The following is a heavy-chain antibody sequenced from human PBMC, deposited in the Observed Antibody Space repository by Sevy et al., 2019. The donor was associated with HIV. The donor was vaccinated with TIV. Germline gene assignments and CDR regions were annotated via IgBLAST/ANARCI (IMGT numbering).Heavy chain of an antibody. D-gene: IGHD6-19*01. Sequence: GGSLRLSCAASGFTFSDYYMSWIRQAPGKGLEWVSYISSSGSTRYYADAVKGRFTISRDNAKNALYLQMNRLRAEDTAVYYCAREGAVAGTGGRIFDYLGQGTLVTVSS. J-gene: IGHJ4*02. CDR1: GFTFSDYY. CDR2: ISSSGSTR. V-gene: IGHV3-11*01. CDR3: AREGAVAGTGGRIFDY.